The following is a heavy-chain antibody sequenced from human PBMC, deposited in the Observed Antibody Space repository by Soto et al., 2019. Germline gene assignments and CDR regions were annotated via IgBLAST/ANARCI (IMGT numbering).Heavy chain of an antibody. Sequence: QVQLVQSGAEVKKPGASVKVSCKASGYTFTSYGISWVRQAPGQGLEWMGWISAYNGNTNYAQKLQGRVTMTTDTSTSTAYMELRILRSDDTAVDYCARVKYSPPYYYYDGMDVWGQGTTVTVSS. V-gene: IGHV1-18*01. CDR2: ISAYNGNT. CDR1: GYTFTSYG. D-gene: IGHD5-18*01. J-gene: IGHJ6*02. CDR3: ARVKYSPPYYYYDGMDV.